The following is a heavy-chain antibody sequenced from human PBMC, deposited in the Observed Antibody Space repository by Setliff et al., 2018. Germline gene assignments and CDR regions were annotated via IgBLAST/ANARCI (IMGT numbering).Heavy chain of an antibody. CDR3: ATELRPPFWHFDL. V-gene: IGHV1-69*04. CDR1: GATFSGVA. D-gene: IGHD3-16*01. Sequence: SVKVSCKASGATFSGVAFSWVRQAPGHGLEWMGRFIPVLGKPNYAPRFQGRLTITVDTSTSTSYMDLRSPTSDDTAIYYCATELRPPFWHFDLWGQGALVTVSS. J-gene: IGHJ4*02. CDR2: FIPVLGKP.